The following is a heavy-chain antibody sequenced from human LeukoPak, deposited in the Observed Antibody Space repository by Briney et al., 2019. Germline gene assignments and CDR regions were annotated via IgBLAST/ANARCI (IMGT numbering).Heavy chain of an antibody. J-gene: IGHJ5*02. V-gene: IGHV4-39*07. CDR1: GGSISNSSYY. CDR2: IYHSGST. D-gene: IGHD4-17*01. CDR3: ARVRGDYGDHVTNWFDP. Sequence: KPSETLSLTCTVSGGSISNSSYYWGWIRQPPGKGLEWIGSIYHSGSTYYNPSLKSRVTISVDTSKNQFSLKLSSVTAADTAVYYCARVRGDYGDHVTNWFDPWGQGTLVTVSS.